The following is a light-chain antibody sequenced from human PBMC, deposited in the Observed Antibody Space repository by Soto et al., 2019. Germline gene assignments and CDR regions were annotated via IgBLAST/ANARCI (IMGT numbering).Light chain of an antibody. CDR1: SSDVGGYNF. Sequence: QSALTQPPSASGSPGQSVTISCTGTSSDVGGYNFVAWYQQHPGKAPKLMIYEVSKRPSGVPDRFSGSKSGNTASLTVSGLQAEDEADYHCKCYAGGNTVIFVGGTKLTVL. CDR3: KCYAGGNTVI. V-gene: IGLV2-8*01. CDR2: EVS. J-gene: IGLJ2*01.